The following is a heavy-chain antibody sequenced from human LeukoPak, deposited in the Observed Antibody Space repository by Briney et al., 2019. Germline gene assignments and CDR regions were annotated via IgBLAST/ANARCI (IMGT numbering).Heavy chain of an antibody. CDR3: AREDGYPRDYFDY. J-gene: IGHJ4*02. Sequence: GGSLRLSCAASGFTFSSYEMNWVRQAPGKGLEWVSYISSSGSTIYYADSVKGRFTISRDNAKNSLYLQMNSPRAEDTAVYYCAREDGYPRDYFDYWGQGTLVTVSS. D-gene: IGHD5-24*01. CDR1: GFTFSSYE. CDR2: ISSSGSTI. V-gene: IGHV3-48*03.